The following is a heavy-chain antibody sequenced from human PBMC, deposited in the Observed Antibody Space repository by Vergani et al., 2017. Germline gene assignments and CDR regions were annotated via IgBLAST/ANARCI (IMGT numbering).Heavy chain of an antibody. Sequence: QAQLQESGPGLVKPSETLSLTCTVSGGSISSYYWSWIRQPPGKGLEWIGYIYFSGSTNYNPSLESRVTISVDTSKNQFSLKLTSVTAAATAVYYCARVGDYGDSRRMDVWGQGTTVTVSS. J-gene: IGHJ6*02. CDR2: IYFSGST. V-gene: IGHV4-59*01. D-gene: IGHD4-17*01. CDR1: GGSISSYY. CDR3: ARVGDYGDSRRMDV.